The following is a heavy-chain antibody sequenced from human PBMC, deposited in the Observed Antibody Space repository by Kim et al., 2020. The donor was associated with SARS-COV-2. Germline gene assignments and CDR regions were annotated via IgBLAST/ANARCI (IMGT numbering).Heavy chain of an antibody. CDR3: ARGVGSRPFYYYDSRYYFDY. Sequence: SVKVSCKASGGTFSSYAISWVRQAPGQGLEWMGGIIPIFGTANYAQKFQGRVTITADESTSTAYMELSSLRSEDTAVYYCARGVGSRPFYYYDSRYYFDYWGQGTLVTVSS. J-gene: IGHJ4*02. CDR1: GGTFSSYA. V-gene: IGHV1-69*13. CDR2: IIPIFGTA. D-gene: IGHD3-22*01.